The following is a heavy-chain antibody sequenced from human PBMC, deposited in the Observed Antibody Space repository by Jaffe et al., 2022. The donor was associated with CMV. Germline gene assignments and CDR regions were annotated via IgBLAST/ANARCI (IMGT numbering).Heavy chain of an antibody. V-gene: IGHV4-39*02. CDR2: IYHTGGT. CDR1: GGSVSSPNTY. D-gene: IGHD3-9*01. Sequence: QVQLQESGPGLVEPSETLSLTCTVSGGSVSSPNTYWGWIRQPPGQGLQWIATIYHTGGTYYNPSLKSRVTISIDASENHFSLRLRSVTAADTAVYHCARLPDWPRAHFDYWGQGALVTVSS. CDR3: ARLPDWPRAHFDY. J-gene: IGHJ4*02.